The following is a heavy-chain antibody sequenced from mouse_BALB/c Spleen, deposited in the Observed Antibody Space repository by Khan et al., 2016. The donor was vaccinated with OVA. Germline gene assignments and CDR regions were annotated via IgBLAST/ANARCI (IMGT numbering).Heavy chain of an antibody. D-gene: IGHD2-1*01. J-gene: IGHJ4*01. CDR1: GFSLSNYG. CDR3: AMGTAYYGNYEAMDY. V-gene: IGHV2-9*02. Sequence: QVQLKESGPGLVAPSQSLSITCSVSGFSLSNYGVNWVRQPPGKGLEWLGIIWAGGSTNYNSALMSKLSIRKDNAKSQVFLKMNSLQTDDTARDCCAMGTAYYGNYEAMDYWGQGTSVTVSS. CDR2: IWAGGST.